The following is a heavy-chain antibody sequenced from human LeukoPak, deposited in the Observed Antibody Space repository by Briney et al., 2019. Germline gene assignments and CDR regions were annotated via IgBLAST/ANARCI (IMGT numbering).Heavy chain of an antibody. J-gene: IGHJ6*02. CDR1: GGTFSSYA. CDR2: IIPILGIA. D-gene: IGHD1-26*01. Sequence: SVNVSCKSFGGTFSSYAISWVRQAPGQGLEWMGRIIPILGIANYAQKFQGRVTITADKSTSTAYMELSSLRSEDTAVYYCARDGGIVGVRDGMDVWGQGTTVTVSS. CDR3: ARDGGIVGVRDGMDV. V-gene: IGHV1-69*04.